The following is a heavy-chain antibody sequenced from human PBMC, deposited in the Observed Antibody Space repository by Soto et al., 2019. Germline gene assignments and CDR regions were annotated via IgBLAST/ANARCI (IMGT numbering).Heavy chain of an antibody. CDR2: IYYSGST. CDR1: GGSISSGDYY. D-gene: IGHD6-25*01. J-gene: IGHJ6*04. Sequence: QVQLQESGPGLVKPSQTLSLTCTVSGGSISSGDYYWSWIRQPPGKGLEWIGYIYYSGSTYYNPSLKSRVTISVDPPKTQFPLKLSSVTAADTAGYYCARDRFVGSGLPRTNYYGMDVWGKGTTVTVSS. V-gene: IGHV4-30-4*01. CDR3: ARDRFVGSGLPRTNYYGMDV.